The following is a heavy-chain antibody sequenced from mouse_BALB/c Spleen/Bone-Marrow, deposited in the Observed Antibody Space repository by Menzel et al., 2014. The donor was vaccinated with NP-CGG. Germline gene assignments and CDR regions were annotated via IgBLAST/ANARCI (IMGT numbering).Heavy chain of an antibody. CDR3: TKGYYRYDESYWYFDV. CDR1: GYTFTSYW. CDR2: IYPGSGST. D-gene: IGHD2-14*01. V-gene: IGHV1S22*01. Sequence: GSELVRPGASVKLSCKASGYTFTSYWMHWVKQRHGQGLEWIGNIYPGSGSTNYDEKFKSKGTLTVDTSSSTAYMHLSSLTSEDSAVYYCTKGYYRYDESYWYFDVWAQGPRSPSPQ. J-gene: IGHJ1*01.